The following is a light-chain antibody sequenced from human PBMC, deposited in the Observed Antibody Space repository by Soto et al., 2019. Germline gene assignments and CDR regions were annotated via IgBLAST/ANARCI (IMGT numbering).Light chain of an antibody. CDR1: ESIYTN. CDR3: QQYHAWPLA. Sequence: EIEVTQSPAPLSVSPGEGATLSCMASESIYTNLAWYQLKPGQAPRLLMLGAYTRATGIPARFSGSGSGTEFTLTTSSLQSADFEVYYCQQYHAWPLACGGGTKVEIK. V-gene: IGKV3-15*01. J-gene: IGKJ4*01. CDR2: GAY.